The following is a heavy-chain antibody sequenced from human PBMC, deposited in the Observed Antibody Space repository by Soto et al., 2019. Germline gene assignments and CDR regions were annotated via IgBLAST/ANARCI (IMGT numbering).Heavy chain of an antibody. CDR1: GGSISSYY. V-gene: IGHV4-4*07. CDR2: IYTSGST. Sequence: QVQLQESGPGLLKPSETLSLTCTVSGGSISSYYWSWIRQPAGKGLEWIGRIYTSGSTNYNPSLKSRVTMSVDTSTNQFSLKLSSVTAADTAVYYCARACSSNSCYDVFDYWGQGTLVTVSS. CDR3: ARACSSNSCYDVFDY. J-gene: IGHJ4*02. D-gene: IGHD2-2*01.